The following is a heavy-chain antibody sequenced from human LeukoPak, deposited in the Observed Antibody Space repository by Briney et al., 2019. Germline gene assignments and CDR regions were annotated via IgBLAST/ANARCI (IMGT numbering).Heavy chain of an antibody. Sequence: SVKVSCEASGGTFSSYAISWVRQAPGQGLEWMGGIIPIFGTANYAQKFQGRVTITADESTSTAYMELSSLRSEDTAVYYCARGPTYDSSGYFDYWGQGTLVTVSS. CDR3: ARGPTYDSSGYFDY. V-gene: IGHV1-69*01. CDR2: IIPIFGTA. D-gene: IGHD3-22*01. CDR1: GGTFSSYA. J-gene: IGHJ4*02.